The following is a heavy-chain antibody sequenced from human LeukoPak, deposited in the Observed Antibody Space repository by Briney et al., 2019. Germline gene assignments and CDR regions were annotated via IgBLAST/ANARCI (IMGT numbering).Heavy chain of an antibody. CDR3: ARDSQTDCAGGGCYPF. CDR1: GYIFTGYY. CDR2: INCDSGDT. J-gene: IGHJ4*02. Sequence: ASVTVSCTASGYIFTGYYLHWVRQAPGQGLEWMGWINCDSGDTRYAQKFQGRVTLTRDTSISTTYMELSSLRSDDTAVYYCARDSQTDCAGGGCYPFWGQGTVVTVSS. V-gene: IGHV1-2*02. D-gene: IGHD2-15*01.